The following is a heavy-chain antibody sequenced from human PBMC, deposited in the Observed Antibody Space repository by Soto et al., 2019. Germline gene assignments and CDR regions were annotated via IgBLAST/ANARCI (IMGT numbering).Heavy chain of an antibody. CDR3: ARDLGGIAFGGIVAKVF. V-gene: IGHV4-39*06. Sequence: SETLSLTCTVSGGSISSSRCHWGWIRQPPGKGLEWIASIKYSGTTFYNPSLKSRVTLSVDTSKNQFALKLSSVTAADTAVYYCARDLGGIAFGGIVAKVFWGQGTLVTVSS. CDR1: GGSISSSRCH. J-gene: IGHJ4*02. CDR2: IKYSGTT. D-gene: IGHD3-16*02.